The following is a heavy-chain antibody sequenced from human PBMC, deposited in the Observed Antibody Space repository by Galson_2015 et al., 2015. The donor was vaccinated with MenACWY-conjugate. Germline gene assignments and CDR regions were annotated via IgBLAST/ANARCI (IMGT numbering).Heavy chain of an antibody. CDR1: GGSFSGSY. Sequence: SETLSLTCAVYGGSFSGSYWTWIRQPPGKGLEWIGEINHSGSTNYNPSLKSRVTISVDTSKNQFSLKLTSVTAADTAVYYCAREVVVVPAAISGNYGMDVWGQGTTVTVSS. CDR2: INHSGST. J-gene: IGHJ6*02. CDR3: AREVVVVPAAISGNYGMDV. D-gene: IGHD2-2*02. V-gene: IGHV4-34*01.